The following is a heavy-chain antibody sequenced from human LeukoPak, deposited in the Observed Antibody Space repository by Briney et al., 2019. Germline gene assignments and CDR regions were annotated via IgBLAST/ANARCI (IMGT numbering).Heavy chain of an antibody. D-gene: IGHD3-22*01. CDR3: ARRGYYDSSGYDY. CDR2: TSGRSTDI. CDR1: GFTFSSHA. Sequence: GGSLRLSCAASGFTFSSHAMNWVRQAPGKGLEWVSSTSGRSTDIYYADSVKGRFTISRDNAKNSVFLQINNLRAEDTAIYYCARRGYYDSSGYDYWGQGTLVTVSS. J-gene: IGHJ4*02. V-gene: IGHV3-21*06.